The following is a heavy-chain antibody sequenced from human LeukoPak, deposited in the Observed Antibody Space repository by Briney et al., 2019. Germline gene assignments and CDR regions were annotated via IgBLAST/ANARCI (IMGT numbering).Heavy chain of an antibody. Sequence: PGGSLRLSCAASGFTFSSYSMNWVRQAPGKGLEWVSSISSSSSYIYYADSVKGRFTISRDNAKNSLYLQMNSLRAEDTAVYYCAKDPAVRIAAAEDNDYWGQGTLVTVSS. D-gene: IGHD6-13*01. CDR3: AKDPAVRIAAAEDNDY. J-gene: IGHJ4*02. CDR2: ISSSSSYI. CDR1: GFTFSSYS. V-gene: IGHV3-21*01.